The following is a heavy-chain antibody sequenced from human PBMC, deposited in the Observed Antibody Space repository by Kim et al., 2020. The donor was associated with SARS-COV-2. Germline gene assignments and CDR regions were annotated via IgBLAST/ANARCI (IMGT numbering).Heavy chain of an antibody. J-gene: IGHJ6*02. CDR2: IIPMFDSP. D-gene: IGHD5-12*01. Sequence: SVKVSCKASGGTFSSYAFSWVRQAPGQGLDWMGGIIPMFDSPNYAQEFLGRVTITADKSTSTAYMELSSLRSEDTAVYYCATEVRDGYNFYYYGMDVWG. CDR3: ATEVRDGYNFYYYGMDV. V-gene: IGHV1-69*06. CDR1: GGTFSSYA.